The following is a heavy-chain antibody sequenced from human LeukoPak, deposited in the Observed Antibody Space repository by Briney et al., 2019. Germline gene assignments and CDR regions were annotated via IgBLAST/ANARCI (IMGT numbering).Heavy chain of an antibody. CDR2: INPNSGGT. J-gene: IGHJ3*02. Sequence: ASVKVSCKVSGYTLTELSMHWVRQAPGQGLEWMGWINPNSGGTNYAQKFQGRVTMTRDTSISTAYMELSRLRSDDTAVYYCARMRWFGEILSAFDTWGQGTMVTVSS. CDR1: GYTLTELS. D-gene: IGHD3-10*01. CDR3: ARMRWFGEILSAFDT. V-gene: IGHV1-2*02.